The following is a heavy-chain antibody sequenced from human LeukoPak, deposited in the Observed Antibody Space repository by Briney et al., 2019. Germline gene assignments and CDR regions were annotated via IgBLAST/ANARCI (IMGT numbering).Heavy chain of an antibody. CDR3: ARAYNYGGYYFDY. D-gene: IGHD5-18*01. CDR1: GFTFRNYA. Sequence: AEGSLRLSCAASGFTFRNYAMHWVRQAPGKGLEWVAVIYYDGSKKYYADSAKGRFTISRDNSKNTLFLQMNSLRAEDTAVYYCARAYNYGGYYFDYWGQGTLVTVSS. V-gene: IGHV3-33*02. CDR2: IYYDGSKK. J-gene: IGHJ4*02.